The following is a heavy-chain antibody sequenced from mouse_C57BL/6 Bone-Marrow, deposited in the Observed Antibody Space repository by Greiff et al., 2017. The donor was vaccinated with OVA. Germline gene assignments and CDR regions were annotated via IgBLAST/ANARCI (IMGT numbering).Heavy chain of an antibody. Sequence: EVQVVESGGDLVKPGGSLKLFCAASGFTFSSYGMSWVRQTPDKRLEWVATISSGGSYTYYPDSVKGRFTISRDNAKNTLYLQMSSLKSEDTAMYYCARHKTGTAYYFDYWGQGTTLTVSS. J-gene: IGHJ2*01. CDR2: ISSGGSYT. D-gene: IGHD4-1*01. CDR3: ARHKTGTAYYFDY. CDR1: GFTFSSYG. V-gene: IGHV5-6*01.